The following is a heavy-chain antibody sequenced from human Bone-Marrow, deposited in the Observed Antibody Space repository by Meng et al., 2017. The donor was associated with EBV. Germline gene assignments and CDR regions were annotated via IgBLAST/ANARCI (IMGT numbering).Heavy chain of an antibody. CDR3: ARFGVGLAVAGTNY. CDR2: MNPNSGNT. V-gene: IGHV1-8*01. D-gene: IGHD6-19*01. Sequence: QVRWVKVGEEGKKPGASVKVSCKASGYTLTSYDINWVRQATGQGLEWMGWMNPNSGNTGYAQKFQGRVTMTRNTSISTAYMELSSLRSEDTAVYYCARFGVGLAVAGTNYWGQGTLVTVSS. J-gene: IGHJ4*02. CDR1: GYTLTSYD.